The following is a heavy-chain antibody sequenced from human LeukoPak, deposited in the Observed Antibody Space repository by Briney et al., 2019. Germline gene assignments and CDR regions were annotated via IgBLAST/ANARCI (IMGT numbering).Heavy chain of an antibody. D-gene: IGHD6-19*01. CDR1: GFTFSSYA. Sequence: GGSLRFSFAASGFTFSSYAMHWVRQAPGKGLDFVSAISSNGGSTYYANSVKGRFTISRDNSKNTLYLQMGSLRAEDMAVYYCARSGWLDYYYYYYMDVWGKGATVTVSS. V-gene: IGHV3-64*01. J-gene: IGHJ6*03. CDR3: ARSGWLDYYYYYYMDV. CDR2: ISSNGGST.